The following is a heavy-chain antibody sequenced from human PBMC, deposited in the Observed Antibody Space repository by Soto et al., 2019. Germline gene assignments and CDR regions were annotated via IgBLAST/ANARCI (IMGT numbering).Heavy chain of an antibody. Sequence: QFPLVQSGAEVKKPGASVKVSCKASGYDFSSYGISWVRQAPGQGHEWMGWISASNGNRDYAQQFQGRVTMTSDTSRTTAYMELRSLRSDDTAVYYCVRGPQRHDYWGQGTLVNVSS. CDR1: GYDFSSYG. J-gene: IGHJ4*02. V-gene: IGHV1-18*04. D-gene: IGHD2-2*01. CDR2: ISASNGNR. CDR3: VRGPQRHDY.